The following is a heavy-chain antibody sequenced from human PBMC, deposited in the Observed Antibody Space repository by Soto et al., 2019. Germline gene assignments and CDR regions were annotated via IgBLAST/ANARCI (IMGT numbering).Heavy chain of an antibody. Sequence: GGSLRLSCAASGFTFSIYAMGWVRQGPGKGLEWVAVVSIGGSTHYADSVRGRFTISRDNSKNTLSLQMNSLTAEDTAVYFCAKRRGAGGHFDYWGQGALVTVSS. CDR2: VSIGGST. CDR1: GFTFSIYA. V-gene: IGHV3-23*01. J-gene: IGHJ4*02. CDR3: AKRRGAGGHFDY. D-gene: IGHD2-15*01.